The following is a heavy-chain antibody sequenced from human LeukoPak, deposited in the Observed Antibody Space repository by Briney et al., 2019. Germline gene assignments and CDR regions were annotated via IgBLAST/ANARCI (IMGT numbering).Heavy chain of an antibody. CDR3: ARGFGELLYYAMDV. Sequence: GRSLRLSCAASGFTFSSYGTHWVRQAPGKGLEWVAVIWEDGSKKYYADSVKGRFTISRDNSKNTFLQMNSLRAEDTAVYYCARGFGELLYYAMDVWGQGTTVTVSS. CDR1: GFTFSSYG. D-gene: IGHD3-10*01. V-gene: IGHV3-33*01. CDR2: IWEDGSKK. J-gene: IGHJ6*02.